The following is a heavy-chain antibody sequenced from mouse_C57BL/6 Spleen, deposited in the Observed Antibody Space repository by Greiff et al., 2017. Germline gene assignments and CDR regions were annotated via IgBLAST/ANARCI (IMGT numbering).Heavy chain of an antibody. Sequence: VQLQQPGAELVKPGASVKLSCKASGYTFTSYWMHWVKQRPGQGLEWIGMIHPNSGSTNYNEKFKSKATLTVDKSSSPAYMQLSSLTSEDSAVYYCARYPNYYGSSYEGGLAYWGQGTLVTVSA. CDR2: IHPNSGST. CDR3: ARYPNYYGSSYEGGLAY. V-gene: IGHV1-64*01. D-gene: IGHD1-1*01. J-gene: IGHJ3*01. CDR1: GYTFTSYW.